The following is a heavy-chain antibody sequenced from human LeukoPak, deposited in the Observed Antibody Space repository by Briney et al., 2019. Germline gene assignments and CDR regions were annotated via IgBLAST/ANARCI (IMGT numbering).Heavy chain of an antibody. D-gene: IGHD6-13*01. CDR3: ASPRAERSTWYAVDY. Sequence: PSETLSLTCAVSGGSISRSNWWSWVRQSPGKGLEWIGEIYDNGSTNYNPSLKSRVTISVDKSKNQFSLKLSSVTAADTAVYYCASPRAERSTWYAVDYWGQGTLVTVSA. J-gene: IGHJ4*02. CDR1: GGSISRSNW. CDR2: IYDNGST. V-gene: IGHV4-4*02.